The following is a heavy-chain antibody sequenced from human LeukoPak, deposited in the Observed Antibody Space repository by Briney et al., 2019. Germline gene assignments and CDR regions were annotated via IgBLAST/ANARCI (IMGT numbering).Heavy chain of an antibody. CDR2: ISYDGSNK. J-gene: IGHJ4*02. V-gene: IGHV3-30*18. CDR3: AKDPSSRFWSGYRGLDY. Sequence: GGSLRLSCAASGFTFSSYGMHWVRQAPGKGLEWVAVISYDGSNKYYADSVKGRFTISRDNSKNTLYLQMNSLRAEDTAVYYCAKDPSSRFWSGYRGLDYWGQGTLVTVSS. CDR1: GFTFSSYG. D-gene: IGHD3-3*01.